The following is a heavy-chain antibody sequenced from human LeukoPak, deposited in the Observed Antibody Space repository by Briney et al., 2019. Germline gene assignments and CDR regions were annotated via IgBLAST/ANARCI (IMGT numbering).Heavy chain of an antibody. V-gene: IGHV3-53*01. CDR3: ARHTSFYDLLTGFYSFYYFDY. D-gene: IGHD3-9*01. CDR1: GFTFSSNY. J-gene: IGHJ4*02. Sequence: GGSLRLSCAASGFTFSSNYMSWVRQAPGKGLEWVSVIYSGGTTYYADCVKGRFTISRDNSKNTLYLQMNSLRAEDTAMYYCARHTSFYDLLTGFYSFYYFDYWGQGTLVTVSS. CDR2: IYSGGTT.